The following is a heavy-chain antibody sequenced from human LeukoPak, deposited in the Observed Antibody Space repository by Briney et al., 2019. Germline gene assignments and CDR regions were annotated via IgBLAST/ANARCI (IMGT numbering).Heavy chain of an antibody. Sequence: PGGSLRLSCAVSGFTVSSNYMSWVRQPPGKGLEWVSVIYSSGSTYYTNSVKGRFTISRNNSKHTLYLQITRLRAEDTAVYYCARVGGWLQFEDYFDYWGQGTLVTVSS. V-gene: IGHV3-66*03. CDR1: GFTVSSNY. J-gene: IGHJ4*02. D-gene: IGHD5-24*01. CDR2: IYSSGST. CDR3: ARVGGWLQFEDYFDY.